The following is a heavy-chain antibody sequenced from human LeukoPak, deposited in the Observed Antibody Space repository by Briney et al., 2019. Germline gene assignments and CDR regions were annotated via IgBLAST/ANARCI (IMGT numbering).Heavy chain of an antibody. D-gene: IGHD3/OR15-3a*01. CDR3: SRQTGSGLFILP. CDR2: IYHSGST. V-gene: IGHV4-38-2*02. CDR1: GYSISSGYY. J-gene: IGHJ4*02. Sequence: SETLSLTCTVSGYSISSGYYWGWIRQPPGKGLEWIGSIYHSGSTYYNASLKSQVSISIDTSKNQFSLRLTSVTAADTAVYYCSRQTGSGLFILPGGQGTLVTVSS.